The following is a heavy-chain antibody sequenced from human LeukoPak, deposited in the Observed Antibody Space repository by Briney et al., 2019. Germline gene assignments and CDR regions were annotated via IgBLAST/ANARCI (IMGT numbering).Heavy chain of an antibody. CDR2: IYTSGST. D-gene: IGHD3-10*01. Sequence: PSQTLSLTCTVSGGSISSGSYYWSWIRQPAGKGLEWIGRIYTSGSTNYNPSLKSRVTISVDTSKNQFSLKLSSVTAADTAVYYCARNMVRGVIISPYFDYWGQGTLVTVSS. J-gene: IGHJ4*02. CDR3: ARNMVRGVIISPYFDY. V-gene: IGHV4-61*02. CDR1: GGSISSGSYY.